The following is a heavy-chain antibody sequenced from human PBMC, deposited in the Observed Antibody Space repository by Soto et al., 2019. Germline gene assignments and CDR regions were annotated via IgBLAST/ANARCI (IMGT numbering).Heavy chain of an antibody. J-gene: IGHJ4*02. V-gene: IGHV3-7*01. Sequence: RDCNGAAGLNVSSYWRSWVRQKTEKGLEWVANIKQDGSEKYYVDSVKGRFTISRDNAKNSLYLQMNSLRAEDTAVYYCARARSRGYNYGYCLDHWGQGTLVTVSS. D-gene: IGHD5-18*01. CDR3: ARARSRGYNYGYCLDH. CDR1: GLNVSSYW. CDR2: IKQDGSEK.